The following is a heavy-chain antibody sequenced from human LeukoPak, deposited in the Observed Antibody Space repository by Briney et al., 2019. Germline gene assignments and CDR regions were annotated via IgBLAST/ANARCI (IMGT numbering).Heavy chain of an antibody. D-gene: IGHD6-19*01. V-gene: IGHV4-59*01. CDR2: IYYSGST. CDR3: ARVGSSGWYFDY. CDR1: GGSISSYY. J-gene: IGHJ4*02. Sequence: SETLSLTCTVSGGSISSYYWSWIRQPPGKGLEWIGYIYYSGSTNYNPSLKSRVTISVDTSKNQFSLKLSSVTAADTAVCYCARVGSSGWYFDYWGQGTLVTVSS.